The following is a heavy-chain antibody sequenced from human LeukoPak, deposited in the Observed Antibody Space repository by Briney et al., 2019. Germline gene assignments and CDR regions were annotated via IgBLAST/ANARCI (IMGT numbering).Heavy chain of an antibody. Sequence: GGSLRLSCAASGFTFSSYAMHWVRQAPGKGLEWVAVISYDGNNKYCADSVKGRFTISRDNSKNTLYLQINSLRTEDTAVYYCARGYDILTGYYYWYFDLWGRGTLVTVPS. D-gene: IGHD3-9*01. J-gene: IGHJ2*01. CDR2: ISYDGNNK. CDR1: GFTFSSYA. V-gene: IGHV3-30*04. CDR3: ARGYDILTGYYYWYFDL.